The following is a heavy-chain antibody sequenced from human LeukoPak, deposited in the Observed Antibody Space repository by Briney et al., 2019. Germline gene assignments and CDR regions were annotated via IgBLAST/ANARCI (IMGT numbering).Heavy chain of an antibody. CDR3: ARQAAVAGRRASDI. Sequence: PSETLSLTCAVSGASISSFYWSWIRQPPGKGLEWIGYVFYTGDTNYNPSLKSRVTVSLDTFKSQVSLSLTSVTAADTAVYYCARQAAVAGRRASDIWGQGTMVTVSS. V-gene: IGHV4-59*08. D-gene: IGHD6-19*01. CDR1: GASISSFY. CDR2: VFYTGDT. J-gene: IGHJ3*02.